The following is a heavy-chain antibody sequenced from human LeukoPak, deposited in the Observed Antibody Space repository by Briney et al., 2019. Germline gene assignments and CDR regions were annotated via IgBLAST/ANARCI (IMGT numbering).Heavy chain of an antibody. V-gene: IGHV1-46*01. J-gene: IGHJ6*03. Sequence: RASVKVSCKSSGYTFTSYQMHWVRQAPGQGLEWMGIINPSGGSTSYAQKFQGRVTMTRDTSISTAYMELRRLRSDDTAVYYCARGHRYGFLSGDHYYYYMDVWGKGTSVTISS. CDR2: INPSGGST. CDR3: ARGHRYGFLSGDHYYYYMDV. D-gene: IGHD5-18*01. CDR1: GYTFTSYQ.